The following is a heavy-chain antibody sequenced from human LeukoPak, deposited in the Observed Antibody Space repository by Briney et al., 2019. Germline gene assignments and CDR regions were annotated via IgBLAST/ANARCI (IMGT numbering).Heavy chain of an antibody. CDR2: ISAYNGNT. CDR1: GYTFTSYG. CDR3: ARDLLSYYDSSGYWDY. V-gene: IGHV1-18*01. Sequence: ASVKVSCKASGYTFTSYGISWVRQAPGQGLEWMGWISAYNGNTNYAQKLQGRVTMTTDTSTSTAHMELRSLRSDDTAVYYCARDLLSYYDSSGYWDYWGQGTLVTVSS. D-gene: IGHD3-22*01. J-gene: IGHJ4*02.